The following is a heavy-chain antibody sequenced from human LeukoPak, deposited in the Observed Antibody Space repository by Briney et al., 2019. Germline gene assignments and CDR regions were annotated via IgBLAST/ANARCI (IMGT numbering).Heavy chain of an antibody. CDR2: NSAYNGNT. D-gene: IGHD3-10*01. Sequence: ASVNVSCKASGYTFTSFGISWVRQAPGQGVGWMGWNSAYNGNTNYAQKLQGRVTMTTDTSTSTAYMELRSLRSDDTAVYYCARVGITMVRGVIFVAPYYFDYWGQGTLVTVSS. J-gene: IGHJ4*02. V-gene: IGHV1-18*01. CDR3: ARVGITMVRGVIFVAPYYFDY. CDR1: GYTFTSFG.